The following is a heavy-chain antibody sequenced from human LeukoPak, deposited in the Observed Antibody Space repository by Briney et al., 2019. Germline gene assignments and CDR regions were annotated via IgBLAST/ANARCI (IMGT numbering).Heavy chain of an antibody. CDR2: IYYSGST. D-gene: IGHD3-10*02. CDR3: ARNVSTGYFDY. V-gene: IGHV4-59*08. Sequence: SETLSLTCTVSGGSISSNYWSWIRQPPGKGLEWIGYIYYSGSTNYDPSLKSRATISVDTSKNQFSLKLSSPTATDTAVNYCARNVSTGYFDYWGQGTLVTVSS. CDR1: GGSISSNY. J-gene: IGHJ4*02.